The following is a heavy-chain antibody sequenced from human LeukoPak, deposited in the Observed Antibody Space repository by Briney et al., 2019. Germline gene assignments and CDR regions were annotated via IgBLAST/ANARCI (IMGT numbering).Heavy chain of an antibody. CDR2: ISFSGANS. D-gene: IGHD5-24*01. V-gene: IGHV3-23*01. CDR1: GFTFSDPA. CDR3: ARDIQLSS. J-gene: IGHJ3*01. Sequence: PAGTLRLSCAASGFTFSDPAMTWVRQAPGKGLDWVSIISFSGANSYYADSEKGRSTISSDTSTNTRFLQMTSLRAEDTAIYYCARDIQLSSWGLGTMVTVSS.